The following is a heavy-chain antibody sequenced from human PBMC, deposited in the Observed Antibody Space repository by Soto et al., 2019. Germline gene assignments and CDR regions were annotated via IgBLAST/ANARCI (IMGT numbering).Heavy chain of an antibody. CDR3: ARHEAGLVCALRPGHWFDP. V-gene: IGHV5-51*01. CDR1: GYSFTSYW. J-gene: IGHJ5*02. CDR2: IYPGDSDT. D-gene: IGHD2-8*01. Sequence: GESLKISCKGSGYSFTSYWIGWVRQMPGKGLEWMGIIYPGDSDTRYSPSFQGQVTISADKSTSTAYLQWSSLKASDTPMYYCARHEAGLVCALRPGHWFDPWGQGTLVTVSS.